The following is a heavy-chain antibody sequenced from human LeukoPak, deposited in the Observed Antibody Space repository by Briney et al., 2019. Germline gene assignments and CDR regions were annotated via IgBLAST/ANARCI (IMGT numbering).Heavy chain of an antibody. CDR2: IRGSGGNT. Sequence: PGGSLRLSCAASGFTFSSNAMSWVRQAPGKGLEWFSAIRGSGGNTYYADSVKGRFTISRDNSKNTLYLQMNSLRAEDTAVYYCAKDSYSSSAVTFDYWGQGTLVTVSS. J-gene: IGHJ4*02. V-gene: IGHV3-23*01. CDR1: GFTFSSNA. CDR3: AKDSYSSSAVTFDY. D-gene: IGHD6-6*01.